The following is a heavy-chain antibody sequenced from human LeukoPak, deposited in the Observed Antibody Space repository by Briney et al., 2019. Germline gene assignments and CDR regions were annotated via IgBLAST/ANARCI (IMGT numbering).Heavy chain of an antibody. V-gene: IGHV1-46*01. D-gene: IGHD1-26*01. CDR2: INPSGGST. CDR1: GYTFTSYY. J-gene: IGHJ4*02. CDR3: ARRPIVGAGLDY. Sequence: ASVKVSCKASGYTFTSYYMHWVRQAPGQGLEWMGIINPSGGSTSYAQKFQGRVTMTRDTSTSTVYMELSSLGSEDTAVYYCARRPIVGAGLDYWGQGTLVTVSS.